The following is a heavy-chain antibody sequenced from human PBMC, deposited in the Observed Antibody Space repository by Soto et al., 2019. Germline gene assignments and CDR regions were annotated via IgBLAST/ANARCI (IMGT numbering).Heavy chain of an antibody. CDR1: GFTFSSYA. CDR3: AKAETTNTYYYYYYMDV. Sequence: GGSLRLSCAASGFTFSSYAMSWVRQAPGKGLEWVSAISGSGGSTYYADSVKGRFTISRDNSKNTLYLQMNSLRAEDTAVYYCAKAETTNTYYYYYYMDVWGKGTTVTVSS. V-gene: IGHV3-23*01. D-gene: IGHD1-7*01. CDR2: ISGSGGST. J-gene: IGHJ6*03.